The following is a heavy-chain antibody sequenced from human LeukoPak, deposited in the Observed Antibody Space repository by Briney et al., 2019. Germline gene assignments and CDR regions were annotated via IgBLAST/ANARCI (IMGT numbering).Heavy chain of an antibody. CDR1: GGTFSSYA. V-gene: IGHV1-18*01. Sequence: ALVKVSCKASGGTFSSYAISWVRQAPGQGLEWMGWISAYNGNTNYAQKLQGRVTMTTDTSTSTAYMELRSLRSDDTAVYYCALTTYYDFWSGYPQQGIDYWGQGTLVTVSS. CDR3: ALTTYYDFWSGYPQQGIDY. D-gene: IGHD3-3*01. J-gene: IGHJ4*02. CDR2: ISAYNGNT.